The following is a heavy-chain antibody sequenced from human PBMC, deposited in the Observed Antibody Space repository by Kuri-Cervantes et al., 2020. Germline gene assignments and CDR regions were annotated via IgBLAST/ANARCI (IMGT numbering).Heavy chain of an antibody. CDR2: ISSSDTTI. D-gene: IGHD6-19*01. CDR3: AKDSHSSGWYGVDY. Sequence: GESLKISCAASGFTFSDYYMSCIRQAPGKGLEWISYISSSDTTIYYAGSVKGRFTISRDNAKNSLFLQMNSLRAEDTAVYYCAKDSHSSGWYGVDYWGQGTLVTVSS. CDR1: GFTFSDYY. V-gene: IGHV3-11*01. J-gene: IGHJ4*02.